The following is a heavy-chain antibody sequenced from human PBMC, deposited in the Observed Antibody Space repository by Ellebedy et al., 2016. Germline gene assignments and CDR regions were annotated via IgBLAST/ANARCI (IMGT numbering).Heavy chain of an antibody. D-gene: IGHD6-19*01. CDR1: GGSMTGSHYY. J-gene: IGHJ4*01. CDR3: ARNATGWYFDY. CDR2: VYYSGST. Sequence: SETLSLTCTVSGGSMTGSHYYWGWIRQPPGKGLEWIGSVYYSGSTVYNPSLKSQITMSVDTSKNQFSVHLRSVTAADTAVYYCARNATGWYFDYWGQGALVTVSS. V-gene: IGHV4-39*01.